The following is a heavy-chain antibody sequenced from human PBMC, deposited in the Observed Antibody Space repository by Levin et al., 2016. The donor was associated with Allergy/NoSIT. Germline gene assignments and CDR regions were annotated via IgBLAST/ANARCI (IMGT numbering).Heavy chain of an antibody. J-gene: IGHJ4*02. CDR1: GGTFSSYA. Sequence: SVKVSCKASGGTFSSYAISWVRQAPGQGLEWMGGIIPIFGIANYAQKFQGRVTITADKSTSTAYMELSSLRSEDTAVYYCAREASLNYYDSSGYPYYFDYWGQGTLVTVSP. CDR3: AREASLNYYDSSGYPYYFDY. V-gene: IGHV1-69*10. D-gene: IGHD3-22*01. CDR2: IIPIFGIA.